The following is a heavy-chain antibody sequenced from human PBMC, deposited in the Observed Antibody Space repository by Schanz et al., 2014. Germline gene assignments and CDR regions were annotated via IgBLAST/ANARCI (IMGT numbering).Heavy chain of an antibody. V-gene: IGHV3-7*01. Sequence: EVQVLESGGGLVQPGGSLRLSSGASGVGFSVWWMSWVRQAPGKGLEWVANIKSDGSEKYYVDTVKGRFTISRDNAKNSLSLQMNRLRVDDTAVYYCVRGGEWELHEFWGQGILVTVSS. J-gene: IGHJ4*02. D-gene: IGHD1-26*01. CDR1: GVGFSVWW. CDR3: VRGGEWELHEF. CDR2: IKSDGSEK.